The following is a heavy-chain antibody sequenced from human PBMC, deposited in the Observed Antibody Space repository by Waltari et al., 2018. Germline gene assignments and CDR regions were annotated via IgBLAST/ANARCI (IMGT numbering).Heavy chain of an antibody. Sequence: EVQLLESGGGLVQPGGSLRLSCAASGFTFSSYAMRWVRQAPGKGLEWVSVIYSGGSTYYADSVKGRFTISRDNSKNTLYLQMNSLRAEDTAVYYCAKLVTDPYYFDYWGQGTLVTVSS. J-gene: IGHJ4*02. CDR2: IYSGGST. D-gene: IGHD2-15*01. CDR1: GFTFSSYA. V-gene: IGHV3-23*03. CDR3: AKLVTDPYYFDY.